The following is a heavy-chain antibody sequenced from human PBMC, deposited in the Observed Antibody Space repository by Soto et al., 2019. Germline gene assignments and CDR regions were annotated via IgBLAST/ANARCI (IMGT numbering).Heavy chain of an antibody. J-gene: IGHJ5*02. CDR3: ARLEVYCSGGSCYPVP. CDR1: GGSISSSSYY. V-gene: IGHV4-39*01. CDR2: IYYSGST. D-gene: IGHD2-15*01. Sequence: PSETLSLTCTVSGGSISSSSYYWGWIRQPPGKGLEWIGSIYYSGSTYYNPSLKSRVTISVDTSKNQFSLKLSSVTAADTAVYYCARLEVYCSGGSCYPVPWGQGTLVTVSS.